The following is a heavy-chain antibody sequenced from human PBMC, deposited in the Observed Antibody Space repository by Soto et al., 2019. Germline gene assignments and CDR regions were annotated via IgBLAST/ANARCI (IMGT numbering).Heavy chain of an antibody. V-gene: IGHV4-30-4*01. CDR1: GGSISGGVGGLYY. CDR2: IYDSGST. D-gene: IGHD4-17*01. J-gene: IGHJ2*01. CDR3: AREVIPLTTDWYFDL. Sequence: QLQLRESGPGLVTRSETLSLTCTVSGGSISGGVGGLYYWSWIRQPPGKGLEWIGYIYDSGSTYYNPSLKSRVTISVEPSKNQFSLRLSSVTAADTAVYYCAREVIPLTTDWYFDLWGRGTLFTVSS.